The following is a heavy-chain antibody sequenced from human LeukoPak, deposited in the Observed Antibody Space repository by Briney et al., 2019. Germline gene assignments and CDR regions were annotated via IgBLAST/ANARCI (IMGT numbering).Heavy chain of an antibody. Sequence: PSGTLSLTCAVSGGSISSSNWWSWVRQPPGKGLEWIGEIYHSGSTNYNPSLKSRVTISVDTSKNQFSLKLSSVTAADTAVYYCANSIDFDYGDYYFDYWGQGALVTISS. CDR3: ANSIDFDYGDYYFDY. V-gene: IGHV4-4*02. CDR2: IYHSGST. D-gene: IGHD4-17*01. J-gene: IGHJ4*02. CDR1: GGSISSSNW.